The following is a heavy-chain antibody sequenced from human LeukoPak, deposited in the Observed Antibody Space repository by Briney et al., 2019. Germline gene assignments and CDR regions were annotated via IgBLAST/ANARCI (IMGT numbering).Heavy chain of an antibody. CDR1: GGSISSYY. Sequence: PSETLSLTCTVSGGSISSYYWSWIRQPPGKGVEWIGYIYYSGSTNYNPSLKSRVTISVDTSKNQFSLKLSSVTAADTAVYYCARETRYSYVDYWGQGTLVTVSS. CDR2: IYYSGST. V-gene: IGHV4-59*01. J-gene: IGHJ4*02. CDR3: ARETRYSYVDY. D-gene: IGHD5-18*01.